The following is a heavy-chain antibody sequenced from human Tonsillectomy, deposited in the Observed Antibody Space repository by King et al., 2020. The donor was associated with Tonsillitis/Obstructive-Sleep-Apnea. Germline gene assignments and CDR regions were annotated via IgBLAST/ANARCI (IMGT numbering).Heavy chain of an antibody. CDR3: ARVPGE. V-gene: IGHV4-59*01. Sequence: QVQLQESGPGLVKPSETLSLTCTVSGGSISSYYWSWIRQPPGKGLEWIGYIYNSGNTNYNPSLKSRVTISVDTSKNQFSLKLSSVTAADTAVYYCARVPGEWGQGTLVTVSS. D-gene: IGHD3-10*01. J-gene: IGHJ4*02. CDR2: IYNSGNT. CDR1: GGSISSYY.